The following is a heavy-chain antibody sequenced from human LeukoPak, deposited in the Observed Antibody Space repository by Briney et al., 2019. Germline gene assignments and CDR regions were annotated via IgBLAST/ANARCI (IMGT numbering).Heavy chain of an antibody. CDR3: ARDRYLGRIAVAGT. J-gene: IGHJ5*02. V-gene: IGHV1-69*05. Sequence: SVKVSCKASGGTFSSYAISWVRQAPGQGLEWMGRIIPIFGTANYAQKFQGRVTITTDESTSTAYMELSSLRSEDTAVCYCARDRYLGRIAVAGTWGQGTLVTVSS. CDR2: IIPIFGTA. CDR1: GGTFSSYA. D-gene: IGHD6-19*01.